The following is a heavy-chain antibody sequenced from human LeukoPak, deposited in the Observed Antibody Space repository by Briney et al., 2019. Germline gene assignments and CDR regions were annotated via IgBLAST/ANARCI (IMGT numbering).Heavy chain of an antibody. CDR1: GFTFSYYE. CDR3: ARTPPGGWYGSLDY. V-gene: IGHV3-48*03. CDR2: ISSSGSTI. J-gene: IGHJ4*02. Sequence: GGSLRLSCAAAGFTFSYYEMNWVRQAPGKGLEWISYISSSGSTIYYADSVKGRFTISRDNAKNSVYLQMNSLRAEDTTVYYCARTPPGGWYGSLDYWGQGTLVTVSS. D-gene: IGHD6-19*01.